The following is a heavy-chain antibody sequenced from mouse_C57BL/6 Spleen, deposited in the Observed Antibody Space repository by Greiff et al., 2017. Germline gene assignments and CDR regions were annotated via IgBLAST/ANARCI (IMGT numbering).Heavy chain of an antibody. D-gene: IGHD4-1*01. V-gene: IGHV1-42*01. J-gene: IGHJ2*01. Sequence: VQLQQSGPELVKPGASVKISCKASGYSFTGYYMNWVKQSPEKSLEWIGEINPSTGGTTYNQKFKAKATLTVDKASSTAYMQLKSLTSEDSAVYYCASNWGFDYWGQGTTLTVSS. CDR2: INPSTGGT. CDR1: GYSFTGYY. CDR3: ASNWGFDY.